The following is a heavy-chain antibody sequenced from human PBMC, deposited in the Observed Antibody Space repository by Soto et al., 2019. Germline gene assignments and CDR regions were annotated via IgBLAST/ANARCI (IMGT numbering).Heavy chain of an antibody. Sequence: QVQLVQSGAEVRKPGASVKISCETSGYIFKNYYIHWVRQAPGQGLEWMAIINPFSGATNYEQGLQGRVTATMDMSTSTVYMELNNLRSEDTAMYYCARDLTSGEYWGQGTLISVSS. D-gene: IGHD3-3*01. CDR3: ARDLTSGEY. CDR1: GYIFKNYY. V-gene: IGHV1-46*02. J-gene: IGHJ4*01. CDR2: INPFSGAT.